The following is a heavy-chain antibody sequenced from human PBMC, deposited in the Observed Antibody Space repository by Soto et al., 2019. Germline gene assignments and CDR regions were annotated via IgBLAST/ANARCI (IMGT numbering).Heavy chain of an antibody. Sequence: SETLSLTCTVSGGSISSHYWSWIRQPPGKGLEWIGYIYYSGSTNYNPSLKSRVTISVDTSKNQFSLQLSSVTAADTAVYYCARGLYDFWSGYYFDYWGQGTLVT. J-gene: IGHJ4*02. CDR2: IYYSGST. D-gene: IGHD3-3*01. CDR1: GGSISSHY. V-gene: IGHV4-59*11. CDR3: ARGLYDFWSGYYFDY.